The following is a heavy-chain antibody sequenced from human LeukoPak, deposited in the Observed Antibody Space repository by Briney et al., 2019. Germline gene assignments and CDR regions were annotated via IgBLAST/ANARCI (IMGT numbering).Heavy chain of an antibody. CDR2: INHSGST. D-gene: IGHD5-18*01. J-gene: IGHJ4*02. CDR3: ARLNSPRRKAMVMSLGDY. Sequence: SGTLSLTCAGYGWTFSGYYWSWIRQPPGKGLEWIGEINHSGSTNYNPSLKSRVTISVDTSKNQFPLQLSSVTAADTAVYYCARLNSPRRKAMVMSLGDYWGQGTLVTVSS. V-gene: IGHV4-34*01. CDR1: GWTFSGYY.